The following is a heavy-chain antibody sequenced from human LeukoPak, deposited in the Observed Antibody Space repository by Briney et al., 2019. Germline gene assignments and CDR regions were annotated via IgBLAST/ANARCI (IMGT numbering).Heavy chain of an antibody. CDR3: AREGNYDILTGLYNYYYYGMDV. CDR2: IWNDGSNK. V-gene: IGHV3-33*01. Sequence: GRSLRLYCAASGFTFSSYGMHWVRQAPGKGLEWVAIIWNDGSNKYYADSVKGRFTISRDNSKNTLYLQMNSLRAEDTAVYYCAREGNYDILTGLYNYYYYGMDVWGQGTTVTVSS. D-gene: IGHD3-9*01. CDR1: GFTFSSYG. J-gene: IGHJ6*02.